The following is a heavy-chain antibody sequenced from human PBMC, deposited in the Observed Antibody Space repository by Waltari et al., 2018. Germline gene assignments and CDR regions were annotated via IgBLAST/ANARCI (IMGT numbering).Heavy chain of an antibody. D-gene: IGHD2-2*01. CDR1: GGSISSGSYY. CDR2: IYTSGST. J-gene: IGHJ5*02. Sequence: QVQLQESGPGLVKPSQTLSLTCTVSGGSISSGSYYWSWIRQPAGKGLEWIGRIYTSGSTNYTPSLKSRGTISVDTSKNQFSLKLSSVTAADTAVYYCARESYCSSTSCNNWFDPWGQGTLVTVSS. V-gene: IGHV4-61*02. CDR3: ARESYCSSTSCNNWFDP.